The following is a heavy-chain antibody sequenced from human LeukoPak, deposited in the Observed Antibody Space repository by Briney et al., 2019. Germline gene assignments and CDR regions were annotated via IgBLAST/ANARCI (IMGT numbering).Heavy chain of an antibody. V-gene: IGHV3-23*01. J-gene: IGHJ4*02. D-gene: IGHD6-13*01. Sequence: PGGSLRLSCAASGFTFSSYAMSWVRQAPGKGLEWVSAISGSGGSTYYADSVKGRFTISRDNSKNTLYLQMDSLRAEDTAVYYCAKSEPVGVAAAWLYWGQGTLVTVSS. CDR3: AKSEPVGVAAAWLY. CDR2: ISGSGGST. CDR1: GFTFSSYA.